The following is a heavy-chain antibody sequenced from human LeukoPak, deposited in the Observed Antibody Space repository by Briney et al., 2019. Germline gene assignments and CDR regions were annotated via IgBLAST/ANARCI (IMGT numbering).Heavy chain of an antibody. Sequence: GGSLRLSCVASGFTFSNYWMSWVRQAPGKGLEWVANIKQDGSGKYFVDSVKGRFTISRDNVKNSLYLQMNSLRAEDTAVYYCVRGSSGTAVRGVSWAWFDPWGQGTLVTVSS. CDR2: IKQDGSGK. CDR1: GFTFSNYW. J-gene: IGHJ5*02. CDR3: VRGSSGTAVRGVSWAWFDP. D-gene: IGHD3-10*01. V-gene: IGHV3-7*05.